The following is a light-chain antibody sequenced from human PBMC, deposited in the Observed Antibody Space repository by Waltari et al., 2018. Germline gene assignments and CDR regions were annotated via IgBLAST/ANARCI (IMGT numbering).Light chain of an antibody. CDR2: WAS. Sequence: DIVMTQSPASLAVSLGERATINCKSSQNVLYSSNNKNYLAWYQQKPGQPPKLLIYWASTRESGVPDRFSGSGSGTDFTLTISRLQAEDVAVYYCQQYYSFPVTFGGGTKVEIK. CDR1: QNVLYSSNNKNY. J-gene: IGKJ4*01. V-gene: IGKV4-1*01. CDR3: QQYYSFPVT.